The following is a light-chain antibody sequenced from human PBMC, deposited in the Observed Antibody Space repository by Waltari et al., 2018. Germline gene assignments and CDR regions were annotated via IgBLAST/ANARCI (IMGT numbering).Light chain of an antibody. CDR3: MQALETPPWT. Sequence: IVMTQSPLSLSVTPGEPASISCRSSQSLLNSNGYNYLDWYLQKPGQSPQHLIYLGSYRASGVPDRVSGSGSGTDFTLKISRVEAEYVGVYYCMQALETPPWTFGQGTKVEIK. CDR2: LGS. V-gene: IGKV2-28*01. J-gene: IGKJ1*01. CDR1: QSLLNSNGYNY.